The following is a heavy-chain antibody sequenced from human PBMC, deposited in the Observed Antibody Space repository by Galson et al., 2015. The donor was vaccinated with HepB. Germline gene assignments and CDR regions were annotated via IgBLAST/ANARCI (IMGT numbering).Heavy chain of an antibody. D-gene: IGHD3-22*01. CDR3: ARGSTSGYYDY. CDR1: GFSFSTYA. CDR2: ISFDGTIK. J-gene: IGHJ4*02. Sequence: SLRLSCAASGFSFSTYALHWVRQAPGKGLEWVALISFDGTIKYYADSVKGRFTISRVNYKNALYLQMNSLRADDTAVYYCARGSTSGYYDYWGQGTLVTVS. V-gene: IGHV3-30-3*01.